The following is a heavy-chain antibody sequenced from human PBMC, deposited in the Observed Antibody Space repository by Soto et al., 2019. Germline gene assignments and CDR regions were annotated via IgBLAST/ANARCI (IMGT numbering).Heavy chain of an antibody. CDR2: IYYSGST. V-gene: IGHV4-61*01. CDR3: ARDEWGSINYYYGMDV. D-gene: IGHD7-27*01. Sequence: TSETLSLTCTVSGGSVSSGSYYWSWIRQPPGKGLEWIGYIYYSGSTNYNPSLKSRVTISVDTSKNQFSLKLSSVTAADTAVYYCARDEWGSINYYYGMDVWGQGTTVTVSS. CDR1: GGSVSSGSYY. J-gene: IGHJ6*02.